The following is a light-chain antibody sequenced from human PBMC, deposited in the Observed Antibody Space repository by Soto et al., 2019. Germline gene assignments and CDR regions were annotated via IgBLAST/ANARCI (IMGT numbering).Light chain of an antibody. CDR3: QQYTNWPYT. CDR2: GAS. V-gene: IGKV3-15*01. J-gene: IGKJ2*01. CDR1: QSVGSN. Sequence: EIVMTQSPATLSVSPGERVSLSCRASQSVGSNLAWYQQTAGQAPRLLIYGASTRATGIPARFSGSGSGTEFTLTISSLQSEDFAVYSCQQYTNWPYTFGQGTKLEIK.